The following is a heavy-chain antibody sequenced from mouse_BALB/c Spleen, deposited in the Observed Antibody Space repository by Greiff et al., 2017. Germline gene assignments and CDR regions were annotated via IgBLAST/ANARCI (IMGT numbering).Heavy chain of an antibody. CDR1: GFSLTSYG. J-gene: IGHJ1*01. Sequence: QVQLQQSGPSLVQPSQSLSITCTVSGFSLTSYGVHWVRQSPGKGLEWLGVIWRGGSTDYNAAFMSRLSITKDNSKSQVFFKMNSLQADDTAIYYCAKEYGKRIWYFDVWGAGTTVTVSS. V-gene: IGHV2-5-1*01. D-gene: IGHD2-10*02. CDR3: AKEYGKRIWYFDV. CDR2: IWRGGST.